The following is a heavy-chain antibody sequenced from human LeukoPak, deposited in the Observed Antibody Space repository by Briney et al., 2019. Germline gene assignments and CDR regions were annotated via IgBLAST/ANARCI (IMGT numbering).Heavy chain of an antibody. CDR2: MYYDGSNK. CDR1: GFTFSSYD. D-gene: IGHD5-12*01. V-gene: IGHV3-33*01. CDR3: ARDRVYTGYAFFDY. J-gene: IGHJ4*02. Sequence: PGGSLRLSCAASGFTFSSYDMHWVRQAPGKGLEWVAHMYYDGSNKYYADSVKGRFTLSRDNSKNTLYLQMNSLRAEDTAVYYCARDRVYTGYAFFDYWGQGTLVTVSS.